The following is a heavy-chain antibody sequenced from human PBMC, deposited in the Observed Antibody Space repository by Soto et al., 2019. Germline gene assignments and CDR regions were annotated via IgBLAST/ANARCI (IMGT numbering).Heavy chain of an antibody. CDR3: AGGAITFGGVIVIYTYFDY. CDR2: INAGNGNT. Sequence: ASVKVSCKASGYTFTSYAMHWVRQAPGQRLEWMGWINAGNGNTKYSQKFQGRVTITRDTSASTAYMELSSLRSEDTAVYYCAGGAITFGGVIVIYTYFDYWGQGTLVTVSS. D-gene: IGHD3-16*02. J-gene: IGHJ4*02. V-gene: IGHV1-3*01. CDR1: GYTFTSYA.